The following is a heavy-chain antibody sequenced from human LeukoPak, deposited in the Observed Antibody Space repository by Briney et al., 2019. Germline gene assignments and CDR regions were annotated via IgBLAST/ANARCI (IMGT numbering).Heavy chain of an antibody. Sequence: PGGSLRLSCAASGFTFSSYAMNWVRQAPGKGLEWVSGINWNGGSTGYADSVKGRFTISRDNAKNSLYLQMNSLRAEDTALYYCARAFRSTSSPPNWFDPWGQGTLVTVSS. J-gene: IGHJ5*02. V-gene: IGHV3-20*04. CDR1: GFTFSSYA. D-gene: IGHD2-2*01. CDR3: ARAFRSTSSPPNWFDP. CDR2: INWNGGST.